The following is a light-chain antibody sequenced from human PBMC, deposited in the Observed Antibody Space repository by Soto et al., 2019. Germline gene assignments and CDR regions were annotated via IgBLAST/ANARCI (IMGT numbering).Light chain of an antibody. V-gene: IGLV1-40*01. CDR2: GNT. Sequence: QSVLTQPPSMSGAPGQRVTIPCTGSSSNIGAGYDVHWYQLLPGTAPKLLIYGNTNRPSGVPDRFSGSKSGTSASLAITGLRAEDEADYYCQSHDSSLNSWVFGGGTKLTVL. CDR3: QSHDSSLNSWV. J-gene: IGLJ3*02. CDR1: SSNIGAGYD.